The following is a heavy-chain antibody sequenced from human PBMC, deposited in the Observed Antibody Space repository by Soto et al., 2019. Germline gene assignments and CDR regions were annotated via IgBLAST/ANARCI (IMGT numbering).Heavy chain of an antibody. Sequence: ESGGGVVQPGRSLRLSCAASGFTFSSYGMHWVRQAPGKGLEWVAVIWYDGSNKYYADSVKGRFTISRDNSKNTLYLQMNSLRAEDTAVYYCARGGYCSGGSCPRLGMDVWGQGTTVTVSS. V-gene: IGHV3-33*01. J-gene: IGHJ6*02. D-gene: IGHD2-15*01. CDR1: GFTFSSYG. CDR3: ARGGYCSGGSCPRLGMDV. CDR2: IWYDGSNK.